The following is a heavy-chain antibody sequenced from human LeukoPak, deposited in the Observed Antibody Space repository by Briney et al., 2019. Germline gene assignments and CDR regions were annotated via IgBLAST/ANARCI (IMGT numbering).Heavy chain of an antibody. J-gene: IGHJ4*02. D-gene: IGHD5-24*01. CDR3: ARARDGYNYFLDY. V-gene: IGHV1-69*13. CDR2: IIPIFGTA. CDR1: GYTFTSYG. Sequence: ASVKVSCKASGYTFTSYGISWVRQAPGQGLEWMGGIIPIFGTANYAQKFQGRVTITADESTSTAYMELSSLRSEDTAVYYCARARDGYNYFLDYWGQGTLVTVSS.